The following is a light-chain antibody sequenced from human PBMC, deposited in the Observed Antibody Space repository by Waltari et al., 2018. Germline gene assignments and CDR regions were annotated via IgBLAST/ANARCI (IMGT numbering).Light chain of an antibody. CDR3: NSRDSSGKGV. J-gene: IGLJ3*02. V-gene: IGLV3-19*01. CDR2: GKT. Sequence: SSELTQDPAVSVALGQTVRITCQGDSLRSYFAGWYQQKPGQAPLLVMSGKTNRPSGIPDRFSGSTAGNTASLTITGAQAEDEADYYCNSRDSSGKGVFGGGTKLDVL. CDR1: SLRSYF.